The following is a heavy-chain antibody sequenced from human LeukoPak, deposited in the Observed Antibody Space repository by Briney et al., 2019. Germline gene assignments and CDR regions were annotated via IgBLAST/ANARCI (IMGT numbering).Heavy chain of an antibody. V-gene: IGHV3-23*01. J-gene: IGHJ6*02. D-gene: IGHD2-15*01. CDR2: ISGSGSNQ. CDR3: AKKPAAGYCSGGSCSTYYYYNGMDV. CDR1: GFTFSNYA. Sequence: PGGSLRLSCAGSGFTFSNYAMSWVRQAPGKGLEWVSTISGSGSNQYYADSVKGRFTISRDNSKNTLYLQMNSLRAEDAAEYYCAKKPAAGYCSGGSCSTYYYYNGMDVWGQGTTVTVSS.